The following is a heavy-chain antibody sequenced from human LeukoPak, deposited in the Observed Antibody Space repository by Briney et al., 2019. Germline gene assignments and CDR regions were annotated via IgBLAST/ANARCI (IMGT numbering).Heavy chain of an antibody. CDR2: INPKGEAT. Sequence: GTSVKVSCKTSGFPFSDYYIHGLRQAPGQGPEWMGWINPKGEATIYAQKFHGRRTITRDTSVNTAYMELSSLRSDDTAIYYCVRDSEALPGLHFDVWGQGTVVTVSS. D-gene: IGHD6-19*01. CDR3: VRDSEALPGLHFDV. V-gene: IGHV1-2*02. CDR1: GFPFSDYY. J-gene: IGHJ3*01.